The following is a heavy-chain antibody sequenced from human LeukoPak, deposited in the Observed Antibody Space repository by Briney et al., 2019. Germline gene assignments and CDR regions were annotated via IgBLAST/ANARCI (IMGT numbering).Heavy chain of an antibody. Sequence: RGSLRLSCAASGFTFSSYGMHWVRQAPGKGLEWVAFIRYDGSNEHYPDSVKGRFTISRDNSKNMLYLQMNSLRAEDTAVYYCAKDLTYDSTGSDYWGQGIVVTVSS. V-gene: IGHV3-30*02. CDR3: AKDLTYDSTGSDY. J-gene: IGHJ4*02. D-gene: IGHD3-22*01. CDR1: GFTFSSYG. CDR2: IRYDGSNE.